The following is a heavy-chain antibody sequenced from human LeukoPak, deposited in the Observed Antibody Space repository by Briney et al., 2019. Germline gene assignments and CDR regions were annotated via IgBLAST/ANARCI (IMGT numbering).Heavy chain of an antibody. CDR2: IYSGGST. CDR1: GFTVSSNY. D-gene: IGHD1-26*01. CDR3: ARVPHNSGSYYWFDP. Sequence: GGSLRLSCAASGFTVSSNYMSWVRQAPGKGLEWVSVIYSGGSTYYADSVKGRFTISRDNSKNTLYLQMNSLRAEDTAVYYCARVPHNSGSYYWFDPWGQGTLVTVSS. V-gene: IGHV3-66*02. J-gene: IGHJ5*02.